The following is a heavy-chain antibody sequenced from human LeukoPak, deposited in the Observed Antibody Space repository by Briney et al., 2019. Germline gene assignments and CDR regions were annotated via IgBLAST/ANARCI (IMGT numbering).Heavy chain of an antibody. Sequence: ASVKVSCKASGYTFIGYYMHWVRQAPGQRLEWMGRINPDSGGTNYAQKFQGRVTVTRDTSISTAYMELSSLRSDDTAVYYCARVGRESSTGWLDYWGQGTLVTVSS. CDR2: INPDSGGT. V-gene: IGHV1-2*06. CDR1: GYTFIGYY. D-gene: IGHD6-19*01. J-gene: IGHJ4*02. CDR3: ARVGRESSTGWLDY.